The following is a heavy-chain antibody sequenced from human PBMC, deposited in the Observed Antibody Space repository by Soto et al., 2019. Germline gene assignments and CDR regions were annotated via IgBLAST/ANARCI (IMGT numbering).Heavy chain of an antibody. Sequence: WGSLRLSCVASGFSLSDYYMAWIRQAPGKGLEWLSYITGTSDSIHYADSVRGRFIISRDNAKSSLYLQMNSLRVDDTAVYYCARDLRNKGMEVWGNGNPVSVSS. J-gene: IGHJ6*03. CDR1: GFSLSDYY. CDR2: ITGTSDSI. CDR3: ARDLRNKGMEV. V-gene: IGHV3-11*01.